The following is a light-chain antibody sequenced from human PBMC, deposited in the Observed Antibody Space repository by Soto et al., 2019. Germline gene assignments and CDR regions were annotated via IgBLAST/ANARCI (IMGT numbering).Light chain of an antibody. J-gene: IGKJ5*01. V-gene: IGKV1-5*03. Sequence: DIQMTQSPSTLSASVGDRVTITCRASQNINSWLAWYQQKPGKAPKLLIYKASSLESGVPSRFSGSGSGTEFTLTIGSLQPDDFAAYYCQQYEIYPITFGQGTRLEIK. CDR3: QQYEIYPIT. CDR2: KAS. CDR1: QNINSW.